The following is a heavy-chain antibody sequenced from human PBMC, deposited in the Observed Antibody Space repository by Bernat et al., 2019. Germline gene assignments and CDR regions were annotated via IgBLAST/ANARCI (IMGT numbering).Heavy chain of an antibody. V-gene: IGHV5-10-1*03. J-gene: IGHJ4*02. CDR3: AYHVDTAMGNDYFDY. D-gene: IGHD5-18*01. CDR1: GYSFTSYW. CDR2: IDPSDSYT. Sequence: EVQLVQSGAEVKKPGESLRISCKGSGYSFTSYWISWVRQMPGKGLEWMGRIDPSDSYTNYSPSFQGHVTISADKSISTAYLQWSSLKASDTAMYYCAYHVDTAMGNDYFDYWGQGTLVTVSS.